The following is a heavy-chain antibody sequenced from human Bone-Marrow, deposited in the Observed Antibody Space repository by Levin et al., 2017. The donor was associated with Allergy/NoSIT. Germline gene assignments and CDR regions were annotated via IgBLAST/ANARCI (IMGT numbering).Heavy chain of an antibody. CDR2: MSGNGKEK. V-gene: IGHV3-30*03. Sequence: GESLKISCAASGFTFTSYSIHWLRQAPGKGLEWVAVMSGNGKEKLYADSVKGRFTLSRDNSKKILYLQMNSLRPDDMAVYYCATEAPAGSWVAHNWSQGTLVTVAS. J-gene: IGHJ4*02. CDR1: GFTFTSYS. D-gene: IGHD6-13*01. CDR3: ATEAPAGSWVAHN.